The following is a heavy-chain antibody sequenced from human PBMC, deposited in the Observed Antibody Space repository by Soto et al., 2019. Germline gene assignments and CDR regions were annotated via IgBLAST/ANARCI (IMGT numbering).Heavy chain of an antibody. CDR2: IYYSGST. V-gene: IGHV4-31*03. CDR1: GGSISSGGYY. CDR3: ARAAAYYYDSSGYYYYLDY. Sequence: TLSVTCTVSGGSISSGGYYWSWIRQHPGKGLEWIGYIYYSGSTYYNPSLKSRVTISVDTSKNQFSLKLSSVTAADTAVYYCARAAAYYYDSSGYYYYLDYWGQGTLVTVSS. D-gene: IGHD3-22*01. J-gene: IGHJ4*02.